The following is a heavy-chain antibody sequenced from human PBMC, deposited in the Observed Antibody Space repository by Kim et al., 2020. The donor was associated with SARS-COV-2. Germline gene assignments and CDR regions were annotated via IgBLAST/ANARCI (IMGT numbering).Heavy chain of an antibody. D-gene: IGHD5-18*01. Sequence: SVKGRFTISRDNSKNTLYLQMNSLRAEDTAVYYCAKDRGYSYGPRGWFDPWGQGTLVTVSS. J-gene: IGHJ5*02. V-gene: IGHV3-23*01. CDR3: AKDRGYSYGPRGWFDP.